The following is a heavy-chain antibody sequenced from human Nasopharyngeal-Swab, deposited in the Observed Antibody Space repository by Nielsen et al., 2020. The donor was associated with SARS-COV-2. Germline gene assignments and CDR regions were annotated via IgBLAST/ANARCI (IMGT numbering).Heavy chain of an antibody. CDR3: ARDWPPSSSSIGNWFDP. CDR2: ISYDGSNK. J-gene: IGHJ5*02. V-gene: IGHV3-30-3*01. D-gene: IGHD6-13*01. Sequence: GESLKISCAASGSTFSSYAMHWVRQAPGKGLEWVAVISYDGSNKYYADSVKGRFTISRDNSKNTLYLQMNSLRAEDTAVYYCARDWPPSSSSIGNWFDPWGQGTLVTVSS. CDR1: GSTFSSYA.